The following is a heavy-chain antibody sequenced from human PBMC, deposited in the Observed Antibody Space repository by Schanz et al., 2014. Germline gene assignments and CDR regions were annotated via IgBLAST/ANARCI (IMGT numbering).Heavy chain of an antibody. CDR3: ARDRGYCSGGSCLTFDY. D-gene: IGHD2-15*01. CDR2: MSYDGSIK. Sequence: GQLAESGGGLVQPGGSLRLSCAVSGFTVSSYGMHWVRQAPGKGLEWVAAMSYDGSIKYYGDSVKGRFTISRDNSKNTLYLHMNTLRSEDTAVYDCARDRGYCSGGSCLTFDYWGQGTLVTVSS. V-gene: IGHV3-30*03. CDR1: GFTVSSYG. J-gene: IGHJ4*02.